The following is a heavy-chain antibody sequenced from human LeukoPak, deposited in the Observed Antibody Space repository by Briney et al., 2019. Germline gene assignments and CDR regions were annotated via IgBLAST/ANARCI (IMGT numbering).Heavy chain of an antibody. CDR2: IDPSDSYT. CDR1: GYSFTSYW. CDR3: AIKYYYYYGMDV. Sequence: GESLKISCKGSGYSFTSYWISWVRQMPGKGLEWMGRIDPSDSYTNYSPSFQGHVTISADKSISTAYLQWSSLKASDTAMYYCAIKYYYYYGMDVWGQGTMVTVSS. V-gene: IGHV5-10-1*01. J-gene: IGHJ6*02.